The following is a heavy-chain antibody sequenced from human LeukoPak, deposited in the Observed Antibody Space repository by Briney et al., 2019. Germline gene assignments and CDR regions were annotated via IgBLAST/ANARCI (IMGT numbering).Heavy chain of an antibody. J-gene: IGHJ4*02. Sequence: PGGSLRLSCAASGFTFSDNWMHWVRQAPGKGLVWVSVISSDGRSTIYADSVKGRFTISRDNAKNTLYLQMDGLRAEDTAVYFCASQLGGNVYWGQGTLVTVSS. CDR2: ISSDGRST. CDR3: ASQLGGNVY. V-gene: IGHV3-74*01. D-gene: IGHD3-16*01. CDR1: GFTFSDNW.